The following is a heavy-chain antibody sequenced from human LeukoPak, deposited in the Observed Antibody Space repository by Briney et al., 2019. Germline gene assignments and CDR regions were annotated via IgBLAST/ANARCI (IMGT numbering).Heavy chain of an antibody. CDR3: ARRAGAYSHPYDY. D-gene: IGHD4/OR15-4a*01. CDR1: GFTFSSYG. Sequence: GGSLRLSCAASGFTFSSYGISWVRQAPGKGLEWVSFIYSDNTHYSDSVKGRFTISRDNSKNTLYLQMNSLRAEDTAVYYCARRAGAYSHPYDYWGQGTLVTASS. V-gene: IGHV3-53*01. J-gene: IGHJ4*02. CDR2: IYSDNT.